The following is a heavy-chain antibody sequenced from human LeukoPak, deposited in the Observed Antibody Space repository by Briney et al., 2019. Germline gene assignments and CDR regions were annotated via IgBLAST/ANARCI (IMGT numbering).Heavy chain of an antibody. J-gene: IGHJ6*02. CDR3: GRYYVMDV. CDR1: GLTFSTYV. Sequence: GGPLRLSCAASGLTFSTYVMNWVRQAPGKGLEWVSTISESGGSTYYADSVKGRFTISRDNSKSTLYLQMNSLRAEDTAVYYCGRYYVMDVWGQGTSVTVSS. CDR2: ISESGGST. V-gene: IGHV3-23*01.